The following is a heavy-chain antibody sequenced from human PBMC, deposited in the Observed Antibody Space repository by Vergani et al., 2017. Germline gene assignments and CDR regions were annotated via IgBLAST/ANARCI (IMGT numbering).Heavy chain of an antibody. J-gene: IGHJ4*02. CDR3: ARHTTYTDS. Sequence: EVEQVQSGPEMRKPGESLKISCKGSEYSFGNYWIGWVRQMPGKGLEWMGIIYPADSDTRYSPSFQGQVTISDDKSISTAFLQWDSLKASDTALYYCARHTTYTDSWGQGTLVTVSS. CDR2: IYPADSDT. V-gene: IGHV5-51*01. CDR1: EYSFGNYW. D-gene: IGHD1-1*01.